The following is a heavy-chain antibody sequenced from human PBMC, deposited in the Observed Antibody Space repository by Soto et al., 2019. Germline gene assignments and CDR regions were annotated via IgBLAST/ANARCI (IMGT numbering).Heavy chain of an antibody. CDR3: ARDGSGYRSRASPMDV. D-gene: IGHD3-22*01. CDR1: GDTFSSYA. J-gene: IGHJ6*02. CDR2: IIPIFGTA. Sequence: SVKVFCKXSGDTFSSYAISWVRQAPGQGLEWMGGIIPIFGTANYAQKFQGRVTITADESTSTAYMELSSLRSEDTAVYYCARDGSGYRSRASPMDVWGQGTTVTVSS. V-gene: IGHV1-69*13.